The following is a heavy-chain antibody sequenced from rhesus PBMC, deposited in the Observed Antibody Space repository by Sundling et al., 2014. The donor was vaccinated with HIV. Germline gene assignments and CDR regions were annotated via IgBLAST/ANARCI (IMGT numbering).Heavy chain of an antibody. Sequence: EVHLVETGGGLVQPGGSLKLSCAASGFTFSNYGMTWVRQAPGKGLEWVSAINSYGRNTNYADSVKGRFSISRDNSNNTLSLQMNSLKTDDTAVYYCAKKVRGAGGWGLDSWGQGVVVTVSS. CDR2: INSYGRNT. V-gene: IGHV3-103*01. D-gene: IGHD6-37*01. CDR1: GFTFSNYG. J-gene: IGHJ6*01. CDR3: AKKVRGAGGWGLDS.